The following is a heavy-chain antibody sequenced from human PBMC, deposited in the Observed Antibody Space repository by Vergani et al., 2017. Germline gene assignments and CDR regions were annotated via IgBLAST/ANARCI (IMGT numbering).Heavy chain of an antibody. CDR3: ASERYSSSWYGGGDYYYGMDV. D-gene: IGHD6-13*01. V-gene: IGHV3-23*01. CDR1: GFTFRNYA. Sequence: EVQLLESGGGLAQPGGSLRLSCAASGFTFRNYAMTWVRQAPGKGLEWVAIISDNGGTTYYADSVKGRFTISRDNSENTLYLQMNSLRAEDTAVYYCASERYSSSWYGGGDYYYGMDVWGQGTTVTVSS. J-gene: IGHJ6*02. CDR2: ISDNGGTT.